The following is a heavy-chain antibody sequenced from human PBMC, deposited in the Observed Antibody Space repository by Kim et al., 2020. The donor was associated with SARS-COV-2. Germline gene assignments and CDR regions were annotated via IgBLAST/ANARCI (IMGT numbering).Heavy chain of an antibody. CDR2: T. Sequence: TDYAAPVKGRFTISRDDSKNTLYLQMNSLKTEDTAVYYCTTDVTGRPFDYWGQGTLVTVSS. J-gene: IGHJ4*02. D-gene: IGHD4-4*01. CDR3: TTDVTGRPFDY. V-gene: IGHV3-15*01.